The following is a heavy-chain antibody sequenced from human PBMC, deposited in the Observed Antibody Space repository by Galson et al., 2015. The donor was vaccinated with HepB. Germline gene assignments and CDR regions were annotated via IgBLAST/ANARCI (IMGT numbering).Heavy chain of an antibody. CDR3: TFNHFTMVRGTDY. CDR2: IKSKTDGGTT. V-gene: IGHV3-15*01. D-gene: IGHD3-10*01. CDR1: GFTFSNAW. Sequence: SLRLSCAASGFTFSNAWMSWVRQAPGKGLEWVGRIKSKTDGGTTDYAAPVKGRFTISRDDSKNTLYLQMNSLKTEDTAVYYCTFNHFTMVRGTDYLGQGTLVTVSS. J-gene: IGHJ4*02.